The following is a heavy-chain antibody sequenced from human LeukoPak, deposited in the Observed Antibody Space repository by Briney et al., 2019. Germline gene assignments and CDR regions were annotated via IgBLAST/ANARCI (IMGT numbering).Heavy chain of an antibody. D-gene: IGHD2-15*01. CDR3: ARSDCSGGSCYSPYYFDY. V-gene: IGHV4-39*01. CDR1: GGSISSSSYY. CDR2: IYYSGST. J-gene: IGHJ4*02. Sequence: SETLSLTCTVSGGSISSSSYYWGWIRQPPGKGLEWIGSIYYSGSTYYNPSLKSRVTISVDTSKNQFSLKLSSVTAADTAVYYCARSDCSGGSCYSPYYFDYWGQGTLVTVSS.